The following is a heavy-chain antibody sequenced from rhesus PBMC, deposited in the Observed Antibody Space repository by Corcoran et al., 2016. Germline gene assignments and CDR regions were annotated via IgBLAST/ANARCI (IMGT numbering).Heavy chain of an antibody. Sequence: QVQLQESGPGLVKPSETLSLTCAVSGGSISDSYYWNWIRQPPGKRLEWIGEIDGYTENPNHNPSLKNQVTISKDAPTNQFSLQLSSVTEADTAIYYCARSSGWAFDYWGQGVLVTVSS. CDR3: ARSSGWAFDY. CDR1: GGSISDSYY. CDR2: IDGYTENP. J-gene: IGHJ4*01. V-gene: IGHV4-106*01. D-gene: IGHD6-31*01.